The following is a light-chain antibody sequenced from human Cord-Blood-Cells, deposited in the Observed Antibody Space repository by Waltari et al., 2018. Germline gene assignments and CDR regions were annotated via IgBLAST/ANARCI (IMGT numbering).Light chain of an antibody. Sequence: QSALTQPASVSGSPGQSITISCTGTSSDVGGYNYVSWYQQPPGKAPKLKIYDVSNRPSGVSNRFSGSKSGNTASLTISGLQAEDEADYYCSSYTSSSTLDVVFGGGTKLTVL. CDR3: SSYTSSSTLDVV. J-gene: IGLJ2*01. CDR1: SSDVGGYNY. V-gene: IGLV2-14*01. CDR2: DVS.